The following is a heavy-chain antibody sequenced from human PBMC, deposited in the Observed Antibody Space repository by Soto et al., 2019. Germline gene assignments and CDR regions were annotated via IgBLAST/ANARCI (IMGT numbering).Heavy chain of an antibody. V-gene: IGHV3-30*18. D-gene: IGHD6-19*01. Sequence: GGSLRLSCAASGFTFSSYGMHWVRQAPDKGLEWVAVISYDGSNKYYADSVKGRFTISRDNSKNTLYLQMNSLRAEDTAVYYCAKEGSSGGYWDPDAFDRWGQGTMVTVSS. CDR3: AKEGSSGGYWDPDAFDR. CDR1: GFTFSSYG. J-gene: IGHJ3*02. CDR2: ISYDGSNK.